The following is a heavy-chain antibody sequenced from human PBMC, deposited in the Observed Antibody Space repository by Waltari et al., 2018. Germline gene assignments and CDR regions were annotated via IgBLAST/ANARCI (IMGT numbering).Heavy chain of an antibody. J-gene: IGHJ4*02. D-gene: IGHD6-13*01. CDR1: GFTFSSYW. CDR2: IKQDGSEK. V-gene: IGHV3-7*01. CDR3: ARSGIAAAGGFDY. Sequence: EVQLVESGGGLVQPGGSLRLACAASGFTFSSYWMSWVRQAPGKGLEWVANIKQDGSEKYDVDSVKGRVTISRDNAKNSLYLQMNSLRAEDTAVYYWARSGIAAAGGFDYWGQGTLVTVSS.